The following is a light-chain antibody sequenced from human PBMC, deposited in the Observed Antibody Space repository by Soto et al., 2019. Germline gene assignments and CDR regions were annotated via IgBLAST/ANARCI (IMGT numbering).Light chain of an antibody. CDR3: QQHTIWPPIT. CDR2: DVD. Sequence: VLTQSPATLSLSPGERATLSCMASQSIGTYLAWYQQKAGQAPRLLIYDVDHRATGVPVRFSGSGSGTYFTLTISSLEPEDSAVYYCQQHTIWPPITFGQGTRLDIK. J-gene: IGKJ5*01. CDR1: QSIGTY. V-gene: IGKV3-11*01.